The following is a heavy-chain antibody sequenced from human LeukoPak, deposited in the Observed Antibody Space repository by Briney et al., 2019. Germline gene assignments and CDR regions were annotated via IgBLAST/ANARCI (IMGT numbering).Heavy chain of an antibody. D-gene: IGHD3-3*01. CDR2: IYYSGST. Sequence: PSETLSLTCTVSGGPISSYYWSWIRPPGKGLEGIGYIYYSGSTNYNPSLKSRVTISVDTSKNQFSLKLSSVTAADTAVYYCARAPSYDFWSGYLNYFDYWGQGTLVTVSS. CDR3: ARAPSYDFWSGYLNYFDY. V-gene: IGHV4-59*01. CDR1: GGPISSYY. J-gene: IGHJ4*02.